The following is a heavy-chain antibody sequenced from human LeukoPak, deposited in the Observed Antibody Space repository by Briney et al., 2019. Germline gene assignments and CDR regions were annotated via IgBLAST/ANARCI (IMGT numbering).Heavy chain of an antibody. CDR2: IRSTANGYAT. CDR3: TGNYYGSGSYQLDY. V-gene: IGHV3-73*01. J-gene: IGHJ4*02. Sequence: RGSLRLSCAASGFTFSGSALHWVRQASGKGLEWVGRIRSTANGYATAYAASVKGRFTISRDDSKNTAFLQMDSLKTEDTAVYYCTGNYYGSGSYQLDYWGQGTLVTVSS. CDR1: GFTFSGSA. D-gene: IGHD3-10*01.